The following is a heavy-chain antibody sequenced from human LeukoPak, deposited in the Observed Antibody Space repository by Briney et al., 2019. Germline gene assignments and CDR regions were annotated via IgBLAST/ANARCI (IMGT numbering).Heavy chain of an antibody. CDR1: GGSISSYY. J-gene: IGHJ4*02. Sequence: SETLSLTCTVSGGSISSYYWSWIRQPPGKGLEWIGNTYYSGSSYYNPSLKSRVTISVDTSKNQFSLKLSSVTAADTAVYYCARRTGGSWRIDYWRQGTLVTVSS. D-gene: IGHD3-16*01. CDR2: TYYSGSS. V-gene: IGHV4-59*04. CDR3: ARRTGGSWRIDY.